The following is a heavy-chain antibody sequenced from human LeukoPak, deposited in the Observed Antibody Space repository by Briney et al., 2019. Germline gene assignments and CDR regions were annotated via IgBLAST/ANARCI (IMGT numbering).Heavy chain of an antibody. J-gene: IGHJ4*02. CDR3: ARPGSGERSSSPPYYFDY. Sequence: PSETLSLTCTVSGGSISSSSYYWGWIRQPPGKGLEWIGSIYYSGSIYYNPSLKGRVTISVDTSKNQFSLKLSSVTAADTAVYYCARPGSGERSSSPPYYFDYWGQGTLVTVSS. CDR2: IYYSGSI. CDR1: GGSISSSSYY. D-gene: IGHD6-6*01. V-gene: IGHV4-39*01.